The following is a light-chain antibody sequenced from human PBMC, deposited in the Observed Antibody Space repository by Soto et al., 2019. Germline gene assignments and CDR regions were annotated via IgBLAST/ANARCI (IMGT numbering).Light chain of an antibody. CDR1: QSVDSAY. Sequence: EIVLTPSPGTLSLSPGERATLSCRASQSVDSAYLAWYQQKPGQAPRLLIYGASSRATGIPDRFSGGGSGTDFTLTISRLEPEDFAVYYCQRYGSSPGTFGQGTKVDI. V-gene: IGKV3-20*01. CDR3: QRYGSSPGT. J-gene: IGKJ1*01. CDR2: GAS.